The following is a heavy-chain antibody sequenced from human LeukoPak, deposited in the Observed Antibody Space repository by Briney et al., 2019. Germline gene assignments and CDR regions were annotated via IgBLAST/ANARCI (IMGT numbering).Heavy chain of an antibody. D-gene: IGHD1-26*01. J-gene: IGHJ4*02. V-gene: IGHV3-30*18. CDR1: GFTFSSYG. Sequence: GRSLRLSCAASGFTFSSYGMHWVRQAPGKGLEWVAVISYDGSNKYYADSVKGRFTISRDNSKNTLYLQMNSLRAEDTAVYYYAKELHSGSYYPAFDYWGQGTLVTVSS. CDR3: AKELHSGSYYPAFDY. CDR2: ISYDGSNK.